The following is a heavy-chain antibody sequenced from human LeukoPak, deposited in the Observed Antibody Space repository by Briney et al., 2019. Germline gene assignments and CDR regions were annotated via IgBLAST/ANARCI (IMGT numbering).Heavy chain of an antibody. Sequence: SVKVSCKASGGTFSSYAISWVRQAPGQGLEWMGGIIPIFGTANYAQKFQGRVTITADGSTSTAYMELSSLRSEDTAVYYCARPLPKWELPSTNAFDIWGQGTMVTVSS. CDR1: GGTFSSYA. J-gene: IGHJ3*02. CDR2: IIPIFGTA. CDR3: ARPLPKWELPSTNAFDI. V-gene: IGHV1-69*13. D-gene: IGHD1-26*01.